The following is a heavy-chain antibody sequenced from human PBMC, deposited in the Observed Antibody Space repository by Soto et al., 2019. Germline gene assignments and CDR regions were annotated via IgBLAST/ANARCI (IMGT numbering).Heavy chain of an antibody. Sequence: EVQLVESGGGLIQPGGSLTLSCAASGFTVRSNYMGWVRQIPGKGLEWVSVVYSGGSIYDADSVKGRFTISRDDSKTTVYLHMHSLRAEDTAVYYCARGDLDTAMVTLSWHFDLWGRGTLVTVSS. CDR3: ARGDLDTAMVTLSWHFDL. CDR2: VYSGGSI. J-gene: IGHJ2*01. D-gene: IGHD5-18*01. CDR1: GFTVRSNY. V-gene: IGHV3-53*01.